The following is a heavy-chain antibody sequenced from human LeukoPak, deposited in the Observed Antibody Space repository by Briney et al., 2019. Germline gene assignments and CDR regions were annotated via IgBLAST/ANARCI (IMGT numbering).Heavy chain of an antibody. D-gene: IGHD3-22*01. Sequence: SETLSLTCTVSGGSISSSSYYWGWTRQPPGKGLEWIGSIYYSGSTYYNPSLKSRVTISVDTSKNQFSLKLSSVTAADTAVYYCAREELRASSGYQDPFDYWGQGTLVTVSS. J-gene: IGHJ4*02. CDR2: IYYSGST. V-gene: IGHV4-39*07. CDR3: AREELRASSGYQDPFDY. CDR1: GGSISSSSYY.